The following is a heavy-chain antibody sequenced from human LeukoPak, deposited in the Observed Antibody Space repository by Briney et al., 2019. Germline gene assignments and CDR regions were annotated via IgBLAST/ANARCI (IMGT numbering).Heavy chain of an antibody. V-gene: IGHV3-23*01. CDR3: AKDARRGYSYGYYFDY. J-gene: IGHJ4*02. Sequence: GGSLRLSCAASGFTFSSYAMSWVRQAPGKGLEWVSAISGSGGSTYYADSVKGRFTISRDNSKNTLYLQMNSLRAEDTAVYYCAKDARRGYSYGYYFDYWGQGTLVTVSS. D-gene: IGHD5-18*01. CDR2: ISGSGGST. CDR1: GFTFSSYA.